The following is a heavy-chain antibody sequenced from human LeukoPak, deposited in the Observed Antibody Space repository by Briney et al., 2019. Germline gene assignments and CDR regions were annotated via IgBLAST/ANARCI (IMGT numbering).Heavy chain of an antibody. D-gene: IGHD2-15*01. Sequence: GGSLRLSCAASGFTFSNYWMHWVRQAPGKGLVWVSRINSDGSSTSYADSVKGRFTISRDNAKNTLYLQMNSLRAEDTAVYYCTSGYCSGGSCNSPFDYWGQGTLVTVSS. CDR1: GFTFSNYW. CDR2: INSDGSST. J-gene: IGHJ4*02. CDR3: TSGYCSGGSCNSPFDY. V-gene: IGHV3-74*01.